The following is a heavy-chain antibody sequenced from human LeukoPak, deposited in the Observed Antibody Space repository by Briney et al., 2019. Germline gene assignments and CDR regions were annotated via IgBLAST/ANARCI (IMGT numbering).Heavy chain of an antibody. J-gene: IGHJ4*02. CDR2: IYHSGST. V-gene: IGHV4-38-2*02. CDR3: ARDQLLSYYFDY. CDR1: GYSISSGYY. D-gene: IGHD2-2*01. Sequence: SSQTLSLTCTVSGYSISSGYYWGWIRQPPGKGLEWIGSIYHSGSTYYNPSLKSRVTISVDTSKNQFSLKLSSVTAADTAVYYCARDQLLSYYFDYWGQGTLVTVSS.